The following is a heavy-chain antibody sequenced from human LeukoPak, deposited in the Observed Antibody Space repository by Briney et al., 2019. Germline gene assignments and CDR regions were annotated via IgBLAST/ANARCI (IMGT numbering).Heavy chain of an antibody. D-gene: IGHD3-16*01. CDR2: IYSGGST. V-gene: IGHV3-53*01. J-gene: IGHJ6*03. CDR1: GFTVSSNY. Sequence: PGGSLRLSCAASGFTVSSNYMSWVRQAPGKGLEWVSVIYSGGSTYYADSVKGRFTISRDNSKNTLYLQMNSLRAEDTAVYYCARGPPGGYYYYYMDVWGKGTTVTASS. CDR3: ARGPPGGYYYYYMDV.